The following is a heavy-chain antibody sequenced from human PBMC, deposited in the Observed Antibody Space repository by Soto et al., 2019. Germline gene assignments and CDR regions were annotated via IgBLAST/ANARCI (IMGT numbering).Heavy chain of an antibody. V-gene: IGHV1-24*01. Sequence: SCKVSGYTLTELSMHWVRQAPGKGLEWMGGFDPEDGETIYAQKFQGRVTMTEDTSTDTAYMELSSLRSEDTAVYYCATRYSSGWYSFEFDYWGQGTLVTVSS. CDR2: FDPEDGET. D-gene: IGHD6-19*01. CDR1: GYTLTELS. CDR3: ATRYSSGWYSFEFDY. J-gene: IGHJ4*02.